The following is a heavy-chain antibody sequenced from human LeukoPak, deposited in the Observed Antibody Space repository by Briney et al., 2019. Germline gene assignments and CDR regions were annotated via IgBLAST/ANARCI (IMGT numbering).Heavy chain of an antibody. D-gene: IGHD5-12*01. CDR1: GYTFTSYD. Sequence: ASVKVSCKASGYTFTSYDINWVRQATGQGLEWMGWMNPNSGNTGYAQKFQGRVTITRNTSISTAYMELSSLRSEDAAVYYCARGRSGYSGYGAFDIWGQGTMVTVSS. CDR2: MNPNSGNT. V-gene: IGHV1-8*03. J-gene: IGHJ3*02. CDR3: ARGRSGYSGYGAFDI.